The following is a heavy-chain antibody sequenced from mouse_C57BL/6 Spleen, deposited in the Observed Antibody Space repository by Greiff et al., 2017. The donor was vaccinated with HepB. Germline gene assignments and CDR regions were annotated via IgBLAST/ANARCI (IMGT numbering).Heavy chain of an antibody. J-gene: IGHJ2*01. V-gene: IGHV1-26*01. CDR1: GYTFTDYY. Sequence: EVQLQQSGPELVKPGASVKISCKASGYTFTDYYMNWVKQSHGKSLEWIGDINPNNGGTSYNQKFKGKATLTVDKSSSTAYMELRSLTSEDSAVYYCASRYYYGSEGYFDYWGQGTTLTVSS. CDR2: INPNNGGT. D-gene: IGHD1-1*01. CDR3: ASRYYYGSEGYFDY.